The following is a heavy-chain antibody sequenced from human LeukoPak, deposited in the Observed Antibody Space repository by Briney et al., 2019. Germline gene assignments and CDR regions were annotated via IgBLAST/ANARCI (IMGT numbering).Heavy chain of an antibody. CDR1: GFTFSNYG. J-gene: IGHJ6*02. CDR3: AKDWVPAANPNYYYYGMDV. Sequence: GGSLRLSCAASGFTFSNYGMHWVRQAPGKGLEWVAVISYDGSNKYYADSVKGRFTISRDNSKNTLCLQMNSLRAEDTAVYYCAKDWVPAANPNYYYYGMDVWGQGTTVTVSS. V-gene: IGHV3-30*18. D-gene: IGHD2-2*01. CDR2: ISYDGSNK.